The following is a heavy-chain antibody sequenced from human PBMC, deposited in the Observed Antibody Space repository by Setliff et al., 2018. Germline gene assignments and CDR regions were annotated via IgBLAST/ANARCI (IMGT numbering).Heavy chain of an antibody. CDR2: IYHSGST. V-gene: IGHV4-34*01. CDR1: GQSFSDYY. D-gene: IGHD2-2*02. CDR3: ARDRQYCSSPTCYSSYFYYYGMDV. Sequence: KPSETLSLTCAIYGQSFSDYYWSWVRQPPGKGLEWIGEIYHSGSTNYNPSLKSRVTISVDTSKNQFSLKLSSVTAADTAVYYCARDRQYCSSPTCYSSYFYYYGMDVWGQGTTVTVSS. J-gene: IGHJ6*02.